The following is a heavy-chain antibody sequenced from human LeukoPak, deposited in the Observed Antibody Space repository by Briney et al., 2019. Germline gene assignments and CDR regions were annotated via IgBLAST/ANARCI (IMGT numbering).Heavy chain of an antibody. CDR1: GFTFSSYA. Sequence: GGSLRLSCVASGFTFSSYAMSWVRPAAGKGREWVSAMSGSGGSTYYADSVKGRFTISRDNSKNTLYLQMNSLRAEDTAVYYCAKDHYSSGWYPTPFDYWGQGTLVSVSS. CDR2: MSGSGGST. D-gene: IGHD6-19*01. CDR3: AKDHYSSGWYPTPFDY. J-gene: IGHJ4*02. V-gene: IGHV3-23*01.